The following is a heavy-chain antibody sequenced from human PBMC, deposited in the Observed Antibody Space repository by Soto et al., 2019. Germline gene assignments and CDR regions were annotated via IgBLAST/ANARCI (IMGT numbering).Heavy chain of an antibody. D-gene: IGHD3-16*02. CDR1: GGSISSGIYY. Sequence: KPSETLSLTCTVSGGSISSGIYYWNWIRQLPGKGLEWIGYIYYTGSTYYNPSLESRVTISVDTSKNQFSLRLSSVTAADTAVYYCARYRSLDPWGQGILVTVSS. V-gene: IGHV4-31*03. CDR3: ARYRSLDP. J-gene: IGHJ5*02. CDR2: IYYTGST.